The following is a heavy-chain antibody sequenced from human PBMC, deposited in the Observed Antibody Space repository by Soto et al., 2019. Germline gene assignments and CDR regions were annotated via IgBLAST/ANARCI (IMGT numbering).Heavy chain of an antibody. J-gene: IGHJ5*02. CDR2: IYWNGNE. CDR3: AHLLEGGPTTSRSPLRCAS. D-gene: IGHD2-2*01. Sequence: QITLKASGPTMVTPTQTLTLTCTFSGCSLSTNGVGVGWISQPPGKALHMFAPIYWNGNERDSSSRKSRFTISKDAPQSQVVLRVTSLEPVDTPTYNCAHLLEGGPTTSRSPLRCASWGQGGLVVVS. V-gene: IGHV2-5*01. CDR1: GCSLSTNGVG.